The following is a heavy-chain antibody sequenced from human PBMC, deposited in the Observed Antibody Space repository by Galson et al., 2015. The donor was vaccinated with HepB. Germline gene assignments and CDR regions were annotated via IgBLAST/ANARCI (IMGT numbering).Heavy chain of an antibody. D-gene: IGHD1-26*01. Sequence: SLRLSCAASGFTFSDYYMSWIRQAPGKGLEWVSYISSSSSYTNYADSVKGRFTISRDNAKNSLYLQMNSLRAEDTAVYYCARGGSFSVGYFDYWGQGTLVTVSS. V-gene: IGHV3-11*06. CDR3: ARGGSFSVGYFDY. CDR2: ISSSSSYT. CDR1: GFTFSDYY. J-gene: IGHJ4*02.